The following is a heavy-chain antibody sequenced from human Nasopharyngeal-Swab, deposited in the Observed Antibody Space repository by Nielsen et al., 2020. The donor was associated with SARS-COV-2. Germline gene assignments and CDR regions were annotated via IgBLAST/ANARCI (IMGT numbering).Heavy chain of an antibody. J-gene: IGHJ4*02. Sequence: GESLKISCAASGFTFSDYYMSWVRQAPGKGLEWVGRIKSKSDGGTTDYAAPVKGRFSISRDTSKDTLYLQMNSLETEDAAVYYCTTGGHYFGSWGQGTLVTVSS. D-gene: IGHD3-10*01. CDR2: IKSKSDGGTT. CDR1: GFTFSDYY. CDR3: TTGGHYFGS. V-gene: IGHV3-15*01.